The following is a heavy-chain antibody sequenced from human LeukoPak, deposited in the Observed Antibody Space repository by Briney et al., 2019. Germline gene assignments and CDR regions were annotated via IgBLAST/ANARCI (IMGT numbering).Heavy chain of an antibody. J-gene: IGHJ6*03. Sequence: PSETLSLTCTGSGGSISSYYWSWIRQPPGKGLEWIGYIYYSGSTNYNPSLKSRVTISVDTSKNQFSLKLSSVTAADTAVYYCARGYSYGWRDYYYYMDVWGKGPRSPSP. D-gene: IGHD5-18*01. CDR3: ARGYSYGWRDYYYYMDV. CDR2: IYYSGST. V-gene: IGHV4-59*01. CDR1: GGSISSYY.